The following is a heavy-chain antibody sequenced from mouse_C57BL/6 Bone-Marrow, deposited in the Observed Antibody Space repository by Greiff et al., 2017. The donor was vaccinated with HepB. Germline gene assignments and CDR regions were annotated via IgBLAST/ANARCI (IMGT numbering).Heavy chain of an antibody. D-gene: IGHD3-1*01. J-gene: IGHJ3*01. Sequence: QVHVKQSGAEFVKPGASVKLSCKASGYTFTSYWMQWVKQRPGQGLEWIGEIDPSDSYINYNHKFKGTATLTVDTASSTVYVQLSSLTSEDTAVYYCARRASLLCWVSFWNQGTLVTVTA. V-gene: IGHV1-50*01. CDR2: IDPSDSYI. CDR3: ARRASLLCWVSF. CDR1: GYTFTSYW.